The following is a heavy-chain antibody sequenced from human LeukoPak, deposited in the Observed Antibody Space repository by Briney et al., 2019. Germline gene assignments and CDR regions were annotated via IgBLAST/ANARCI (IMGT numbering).Heavy chain of an antibody. V-gene: IGHV3-74*01. J-gene: IGHJ6*02. CDR2: INSDGSIT. D-gene: IGHD5-18*01. Sequence: GRSLRLSCAASGFTFTTYWMHWVRQAPGKGLVWVSHINSDGSITSYADSVKGRFTISKDNAKNTLYLQMNSLRAEDTAVYYCARDAVDTANAVWGQGTTVTVSS. CDR1: GFTFTTYW. CDR3: ARDAVDTANAV.